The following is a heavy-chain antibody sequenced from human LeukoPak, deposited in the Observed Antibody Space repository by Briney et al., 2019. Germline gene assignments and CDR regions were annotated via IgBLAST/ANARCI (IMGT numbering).Heavy chain of an antibody. Sequence: GASVKVSCKASGYTFTSYYMHWVRQAPGQGPEWMGWIDPNSGNTNYAQKFQGRVTMTRDTSISATYMELSRLRSDDTAVYYCARPPGRDGYNRFDHWGQGTLLTVSS. D-gene: IGHD5-24*01. CDR1: GYTFTSYY. CDR2: IDPNSGNT. J-gene: IGHJ4*02. CDR3: ARPPGRDGYNRFDH. V-gene: IGHV1-2*02.